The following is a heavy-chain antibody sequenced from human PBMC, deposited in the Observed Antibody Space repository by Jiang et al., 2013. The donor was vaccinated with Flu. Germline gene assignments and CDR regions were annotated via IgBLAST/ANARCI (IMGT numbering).Heavy chain of an antibody. J-gene: IGHJ4*02. D-gene: IGHD5-18*01. CDR1: GFTFTDYF. Sequence: VQLLESGAEVKKPGASVRVSCVASGFTFTDYFMHWVRQAPGQGLEWMGWIKLTSGETDYAQSFQDRVTLTRDTSISTAYMELSGLTSDDTAVYYCARDPDTPMPIDFWGQGTLVTVSS. V-gene: IGHV1-2*02. CDR3: ARDPDTPMPIDF. CDR2: IKLTSGET.